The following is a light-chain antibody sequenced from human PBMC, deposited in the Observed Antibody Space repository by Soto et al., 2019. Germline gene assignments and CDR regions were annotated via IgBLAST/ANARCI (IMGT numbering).Light chain of an antibody. Sequence: EIVLTQSPGTLSLSPGERATLSCRASQSVSSTYLVWYQQKPGQAPRLLIYGASSRATDIPDRFSGSDSGTDFTLTISRLEPEDFAVYYCQQYGSSPLFTFGPGTKVEIK. V-gene: IGKV3-20*01. J-gene: IGKJ3*01. CDR3: QQYGSSPLFT. CDR2: GAS. CDR1: QSVSSTY.